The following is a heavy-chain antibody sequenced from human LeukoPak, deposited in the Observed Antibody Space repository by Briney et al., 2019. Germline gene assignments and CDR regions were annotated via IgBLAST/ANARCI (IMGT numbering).Heavy chain of an antibody. Sequence: GGSLRLSCAASGFTFSSYWMHWVRQAPGKGLVWVSRINSDGSSTSYADSVKGRFTISRDNAKNTLYLQMNSLRAEDTAVYYCARVELGVTTSPYYYYYMDVWGKGTTVTVSS. CDR2: INSDGSST. CDR1: GFTFSSYW. CDR3: ARVELGVTTSPYYYYYMDV. J-gene: IGHJ6*03. D-gene: IGHD4-11*01. V-gene: IGHV3-74*01.